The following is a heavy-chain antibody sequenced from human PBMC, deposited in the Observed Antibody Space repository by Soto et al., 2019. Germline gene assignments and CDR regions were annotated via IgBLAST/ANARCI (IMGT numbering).Heavy chain of an antibody. CDR2: IYHSGST. Sequence: QVQLQESGPGLVKPSGTLSLTCAVSGGSISSSNWWSWVGQPPGKGLEWIGEIYHSGSTNYNPSFKGRVTISVDKSKNQSALKLSSVTAADTAVYYCIAAAVDAFDIWGQGTMVTVSS. J-gene: IGHJ3*02. CDR1: GGSISSSNW. D-gene: IGHD6-13*01. CDR3: IAAAVDAFDI. V-gene: IGHV4-4*02.